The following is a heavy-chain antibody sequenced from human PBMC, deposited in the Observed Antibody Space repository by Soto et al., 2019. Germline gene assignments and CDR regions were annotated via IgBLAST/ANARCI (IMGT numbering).Heavy chain of an antibody. CDR2: ISSSSSYI. Sequence: EVQLVESGGGLVQPGGSLRLSCAASGFTFSSYSMNWVRQAPGKGLEWVSSISSSSSYIYYADSVKGRFTISRDNAKNSLYLQMNSLRAEDTAVYYCARPPPGGGVGYYFDYWGQGTLVTVSS. J-gene: IGHJ4*02. CDR1: GFTFSSYS. D-gene: IGHD3-16*01. V-gene: IGHV3-21*01. CDR3: ARPPPGGGVGYYFDY.